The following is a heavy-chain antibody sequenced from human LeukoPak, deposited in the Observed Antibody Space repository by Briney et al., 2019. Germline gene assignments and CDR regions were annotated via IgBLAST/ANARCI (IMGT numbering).Heavy chain of an antibody. CDR3: AKGDSYSGYDLAY. J-gene: IGHJ4*02. V-gene: IGHV3-30*18. CDR1: GFTFSSYG. CDR2: ISYDGSNK. Sequence: GGSLRLSCAASGFTFSSYGMHWVRQAPGKGLEWVAVISYDGSNKYYADSVKGRFTISRDNSKNTLYLQMNSLRAEDTAVYYCAKGDSYSGYDLAYWGQGTLVTVSS. D-gene: IGHD5-12*01.